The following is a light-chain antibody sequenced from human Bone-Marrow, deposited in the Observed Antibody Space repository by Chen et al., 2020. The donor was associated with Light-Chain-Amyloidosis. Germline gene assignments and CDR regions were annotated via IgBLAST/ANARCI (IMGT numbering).Light chain of an antibody. CDR2: DAS. Sequence: DIQMTQSPPSLSASVGDRVTISCQASQGIANYLNWYQHKSGKAPKLLIYDASNLETGVPSRFSGSGSGTDFTLTITSLQPEDTATYYCQQYDNRPFTFGRGTKLEIK. J-gene: IGKJ2*01. CDR1: QGIANY. CDR3: QQYDNRPFT. V-gene: IGKV1-33*01.